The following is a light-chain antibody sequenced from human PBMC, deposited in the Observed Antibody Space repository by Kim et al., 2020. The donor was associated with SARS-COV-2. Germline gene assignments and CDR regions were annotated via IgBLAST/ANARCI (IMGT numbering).Light chain of an antibody. CDR2: RNN. J-gene: IGLJ3*02. CDR3: SAWDSRLTVWV. CDR1: TNAVGGQA. V-gene: IGLV10-54*04. Sequence: PTLTRPAHTNAVGGQAAPWLQQHQGPPPNLLSSRNNDRPSGISARFSASRSGDTASLTISGLQPEDEADYYCSAWDSRLTVWVFGGGTQLTVL.